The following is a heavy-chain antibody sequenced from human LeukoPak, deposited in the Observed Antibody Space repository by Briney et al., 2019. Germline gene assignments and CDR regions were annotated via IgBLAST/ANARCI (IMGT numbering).Heavy chain of an antibody. CDR1: GYTFTGYY. J-gene: IGHJ6*02. V-gene: IGHV1-2*06. CDR3: ARQQLVPYYYYYGMDV. CDR2: INPNSGGT. Sequence: ASVKVSCKASGYTFTGYYMHWVRQAPGQGLEWMGRINPNSGGTNYAQKFQGRVTMTRDTSISTAYMELSRLRSDDTAVSYCARQQLVPYYYYYGMDVWGQGTTVTVSS. D-gene: IGHD6-13*01.